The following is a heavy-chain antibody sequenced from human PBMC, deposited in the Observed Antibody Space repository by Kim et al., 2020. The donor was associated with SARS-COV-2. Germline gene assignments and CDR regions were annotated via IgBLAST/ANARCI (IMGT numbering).Heavy chain of an antibody. D-gene: IGHD3-3*01. CDR2: ISYGGGT. Sequence: SETLSLTCTVSGASLTTTPYYWGWIRQPPGKGLEWIGSISYGGGTFYNPSLNTRASISRDTSNSQFSLKLISVTAADTALYFCARQGYNVLSGHFERDFWGQGTLVSVSA. V-gene: IGHV4-39*01. J-gene: IGHJ4*02. CDR1: GASLTTTPYY. CDR3: ARQGYNVLSGHFERDF.